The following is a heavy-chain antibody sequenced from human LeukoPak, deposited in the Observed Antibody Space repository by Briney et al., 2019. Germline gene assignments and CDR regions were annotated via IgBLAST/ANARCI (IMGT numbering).Heavy chain of an antibody. CDR3: ARGPQFCSGGSCFGYYFDY. J-gene: IGHJ4*02. Sequence: KSGGSLRLSCAASGFTFSRYSMNWVRRPPGKGLEWVSSISASGSHIYYADSVKGRFSISRDGARNSVYVQMSSLRAEDTAVYYCARGPQFCSGGSCFGYYFDYWGQGALVTVSS. D-gene: IGHD2-15*01. V-gene: IGHV3-21*01. CDR1: GFTFSRYS. CDR2: ISASGSHI.